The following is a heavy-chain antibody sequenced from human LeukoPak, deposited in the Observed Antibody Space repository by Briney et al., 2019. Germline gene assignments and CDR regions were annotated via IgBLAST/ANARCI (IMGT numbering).Heavy chain of an antibody. D-gene: IGHD6-13*01. Sequence: GGSLRLSCAASGFTFSSYAMHWVRQAPGKGMEWVAVISYDGSNKYYADSVKGRFTISRDNSKNTLYLQMNSLRAEDTAVYYCARVNDAAAGDFDYWGQGTLVTVSS. CDR1: GFTFSSYA. CDR3: ARVNDAAAGDFDY. J-gene: IGHJ4*02. CDR2: ISYDGSNK. V-gene: IGHV3-30-3*01.